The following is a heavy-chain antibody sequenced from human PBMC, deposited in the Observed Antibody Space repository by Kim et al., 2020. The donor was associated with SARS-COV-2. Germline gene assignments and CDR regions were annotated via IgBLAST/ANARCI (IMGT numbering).Heavy chain of an antibody. Sequence: GGSLRLSCAASGFTFSSYAMHWVRQAPGKGLEWVAVISYDGSNKYYADSVKGRFTISRDNSKNTLYLQMNSLRAEDTAVYYCAREESIAAYFDLWGRGTLVTVSS. D-gene: IGHD6-6*01. CDR3: AREESIAAYFDL. CDR1: GFTFSSYA. CDR2: ISYDGSNK. V-gene: IGHV3-30-3*01. J-gene: IGHJ2*01.